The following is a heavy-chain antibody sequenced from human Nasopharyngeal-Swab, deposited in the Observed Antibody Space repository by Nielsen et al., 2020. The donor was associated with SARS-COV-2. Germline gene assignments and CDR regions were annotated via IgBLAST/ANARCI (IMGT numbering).Heavy chain of an antibody. J-gene: IGHJ6*02. D-gene: IGHD5-12*01. Sequence: GEFLKISCKGSGYSFTSYWIGWVRQMPGKGLEWMGIIYPGDSDTRYSPSFQGQVTISADKSISTAYLQWSSLKASDTAMYYCARRGYSGYEYYGMDVWGQGTTVTVSS. CDR3: ARRGYSGYEYYGMDV. CDR2: IYPGDSDT. CDR1: GYSFTSYW. V-gene: IGHV5-51*01.